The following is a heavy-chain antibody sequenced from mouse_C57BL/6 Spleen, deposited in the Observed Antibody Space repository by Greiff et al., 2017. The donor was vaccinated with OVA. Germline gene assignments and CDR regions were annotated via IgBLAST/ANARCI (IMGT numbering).Heavy chain of an antibody. J-gene: IGHJ2*01. CDR3: TRSTPVDYGSSDYVDY. D-gene: IGHD1-1*01. CDR1: GYTFTDYE. Sequence: QVQLQQSGAELVRPGASVTLSCKASGYTFTDYEMHWVKQTPVNGLEWIGAIDPETGGTAYNQKFKGKAILTADKSSSTAYMELRSLTSEDSAVYYCTRSTPVDYGSSDYVDYWGQGTTLTVSS. V-gene: IGHV1-15*01. CDR2: IDPETGGT.